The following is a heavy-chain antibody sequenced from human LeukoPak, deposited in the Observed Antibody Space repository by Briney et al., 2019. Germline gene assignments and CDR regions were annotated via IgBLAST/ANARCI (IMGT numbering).Heavy chain of an antibody. Sequence: SETLSLTCTVSGGSISSYYWSWIRQPPGKGLEWIGYIYYSGSTNYNPSLKSRVTISVDTSKNPFSLKLSSVTAADTAVYYCARETRGGGIASDIVVVPASDDAFDIWGQGTMVTVSS. CDR2: IYYSGST. J-gene: IGHJ3*02. V-gene: IGHV4-59*01. CDR3: ARETRGGGIASDIVVVPASDDAFDI. CDR1: GGSISSYY. D-gene: IGHD2-2*01.